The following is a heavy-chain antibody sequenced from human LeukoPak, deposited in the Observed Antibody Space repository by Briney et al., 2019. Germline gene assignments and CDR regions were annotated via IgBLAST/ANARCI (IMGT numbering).Heavy chain of an antibody. CDR2: INSDGTGT. V-gene: IGHV3-74*01. CDR3: ARVLYFDSRGSPGDY. D-gene: IGHD3-22*01. J-gene: IGHJ4*02. Sequence: GGSLRLSCEVSGFTFSRYWMHWVRQAPGKGLVWVSLINSDGTGTSYADSVRGRFTISRDNAKDTLYLQMNSLSAEDTAVYYCARVLYFDSRGSPGDYWGQGTLVSVSS. CDR1: GFTFSRYW.